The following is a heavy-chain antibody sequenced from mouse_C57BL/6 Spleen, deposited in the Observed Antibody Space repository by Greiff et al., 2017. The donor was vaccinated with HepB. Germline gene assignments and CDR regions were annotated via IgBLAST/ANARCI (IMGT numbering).Heavy chain of an antibody. V-gene: IGHV3-6*01. Sequence: EVQLQQSGPGLVKPSQSLSLTCSVTGYSITSGYYWNWIRQFPGNKLEWMGYISYDGSNNYNPSLKNRISITRDTSKNQFFLKLNSVTTEDTATYYCARDTDYYGSSFAMDDWGQGTSVTVSS. CDR1: GYSITSGYY. D-gene: IGHD1-1*01. CDR2: ISYDGSN. CDR3: ARDTDYYGSSFAMDD. J-gene: IGHJ4*01.